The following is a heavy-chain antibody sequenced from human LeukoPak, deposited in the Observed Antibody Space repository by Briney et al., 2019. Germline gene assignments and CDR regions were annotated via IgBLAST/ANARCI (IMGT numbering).Heavy chain of an antibody. J-gene: IGHJ4*02. Sequence: SETLSLTCTVSGGSISNYYWTWIRQPPGKGLEWIGYTYYSGSTNYNPSLKSRVTISGDTSKNQFSLKLSSVTAAHTAVYYCARARGTAGGFDYWGQGTLVTVSS. CDR2: TYYSGST. CDR1: GGSISNYY. CDR3: ARARGTAGGFDY. D-gene: IGHD6-13*01. V-gene: IGHV4-59*01.